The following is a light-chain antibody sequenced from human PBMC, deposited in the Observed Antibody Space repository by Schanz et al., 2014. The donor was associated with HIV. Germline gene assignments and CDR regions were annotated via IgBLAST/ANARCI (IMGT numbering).Light chain of an antibody. J-gene: IGKJ2*01. CDR2: GAS. V-gene: IGKV1-5*01. CDR3: QQCDTYPYT. CDR1: QSIGDS. Sequence: DIQMTQFPSTLSASVGDRVTITCRASQSIGDSLAWFQQKPGRAPQLLIYGASTLPRGVPTTFSGSGSGTEFTLPISSLQPDDFATYYCQQCDTYPYTFGQGTKLEIK.